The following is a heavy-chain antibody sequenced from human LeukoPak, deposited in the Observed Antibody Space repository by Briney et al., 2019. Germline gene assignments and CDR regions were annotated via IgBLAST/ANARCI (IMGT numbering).Heavy chain of an antibody. J-gene: IGHJ4*02. CDR3: ARGDNSGWYFFDY. CDR1: GYSFTSHW. D-gene: IGHD6-19*01. CDR2: IYPGDSDT. Sequence: GESLKISCKASGYSFTSHWIGWERQMPGKGLEWMGIIYPGDSDTRYSPSFQGQVTISADKSISTAYLQWSTLQAPDTAMYYCARGDNSGWYFFDYWGQGTLVTVSS. V-gene: IGHV5-51*01.